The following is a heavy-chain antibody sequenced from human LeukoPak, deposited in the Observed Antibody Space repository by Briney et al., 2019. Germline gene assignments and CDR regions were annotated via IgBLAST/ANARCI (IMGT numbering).Heavy chain of an antibody. V-gene: IGHV3-30*02. D-gene: IGHD2-21*02. CDR1: GFTFSSYG. J-gene: IGHJ4*02. Sequence: GWSLRLSCAASGFTFSSYGMHWVRQAPGKGLEWVAFIRYDGSNKYYADSVKGRFTISGDNSKNTLYLQMNSLRAEDTAVYYCAKAWHPYCGGDCFSPHYFDYWGQGTLVTVSS. CDR2: IRYDGSNK. CDR3: AKAWHPYCGGDCFSPHYFDY.